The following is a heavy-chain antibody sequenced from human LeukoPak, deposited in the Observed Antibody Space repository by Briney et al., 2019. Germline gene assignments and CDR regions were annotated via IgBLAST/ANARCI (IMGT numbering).Heavy chain of an antibody. CDR1: GGSFSGYY. Sequence: SETLSLTCAVYGGSFSGYYWSWIRQPPGKGLEWIGEINHSGSTNYNPSLKSRVTISVDTSKNHFSLDLEFVTAADTAVYFCARLGASLVWDSGSSPDYWGQGTLVAVSS. CDR2: INHSGST. D-gene: IGHD3-10*01. J-gene: IGHJ4*02. V-gene: IGHV4-34*01. CDR3: ARLGASLVWDSGSSPDY.